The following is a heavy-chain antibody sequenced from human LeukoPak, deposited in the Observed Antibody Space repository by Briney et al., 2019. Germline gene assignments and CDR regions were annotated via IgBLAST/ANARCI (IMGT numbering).Heavy chain of an antibody. CDR1: GFTFSSYW. CDR2: IKKDGSEK. D-gene: IGHD5-24*01. CDR3: ARETVTYGGWLQSNDAFDI. V-gene: IGHV3-7*01. Sequence: PGGSLRLSCAASGFTFSSYWMSWVRQAPGKGLEWVANIKKDGSEKYYVDSVKGRFTISRDNAKNSLYLQMNSLRAEDTAVYDCARETVTYGGWLQSNDAFDIWGQGTMVTVSS. J-gene: IGHJ3*02.